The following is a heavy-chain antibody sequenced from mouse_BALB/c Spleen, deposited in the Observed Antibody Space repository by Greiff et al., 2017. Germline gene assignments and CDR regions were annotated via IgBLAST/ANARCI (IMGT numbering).Heavy chain of an antibody. D-gene: IGHD6-1*01. CDR1: GYSFTSYY. CDR3: ARSGGLSFDY. V-gene: IGHV1-28*01. CDR2: IDPFNGGT. Sequence: EVQLQQSGPELMKPGASVKISCKASGYSFTSYYMHWVKQSHGKSLEWIGYIDPFNGGTSYNQKFKGKATLTVDKSSSTAYMHLSSLTSEDSAVYYCARSGGLSFDYWGQGTTLTVSS. J-gene: IGHJ2*01.